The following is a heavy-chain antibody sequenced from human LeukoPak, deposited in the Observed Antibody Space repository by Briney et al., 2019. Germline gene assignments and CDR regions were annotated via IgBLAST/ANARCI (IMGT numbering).Heavy chain of an antibody. Sequence: SETLSLTCTVSGGSISSYFWGWIRQPPGKGLEWIGSIYHSGSTSYNPSLKSRLTISVDTSKNQFSLKLSSVTAADTAVYYCARAYGSGSYRGNWFDPWGQGTLVTVSS. CDR1: GGSISSYF. D-gene: IGHD3-10*01. V-gene: IGHV4-38-2*02. J-gene: IGHJ5*02. CDR3: ARAYGSGSYRGNWFDP. CDR2: IYHSGST.